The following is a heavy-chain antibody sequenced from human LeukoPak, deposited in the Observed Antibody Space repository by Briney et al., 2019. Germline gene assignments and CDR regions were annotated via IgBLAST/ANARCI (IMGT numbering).Heavy chain of an antibody. CDR2: IIPIFGTA. D-gene: IGHD3-22*01. CDR1: GGTFSSYA. Sequence: GASVKVSCKASGGTFSSYAISWVRQAPGQGLEWMGGIIPIFGTANYAQKFQGRVTITADKSTSTAYMELSSLRSEDTAVYYCASSNYYDSSGYYYVGGYFDYWGQGTLVTVSS. J-gene: IGHJ4*02. CDR3: ASSNYYDSSGYYYVGGYFDY. V-gene: IGHV1-69*06.